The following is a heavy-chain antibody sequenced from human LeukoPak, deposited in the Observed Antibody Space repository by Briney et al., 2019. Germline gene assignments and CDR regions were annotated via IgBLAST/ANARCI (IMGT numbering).Heavy chain of an antibody. J-gene: IGHJ4*02. CDR3: AKAPYSGSYYAPYYFDH. D-gene: IGHD1-26*01. CDR1: GFTFDDYA. CDR2: ISGDGGST. Sequence: GGSLRLSCAASGFTFDDYAMHWVRQAPGKGLEWVSLISGDGGSTYYADSVKGRFTISRDNSKNSLYLQMNSLRTEDTALYYCAKAPYSGSYYAPYYFDHWGQGTLVTVSS. V-gene: IGHV3-43*02.